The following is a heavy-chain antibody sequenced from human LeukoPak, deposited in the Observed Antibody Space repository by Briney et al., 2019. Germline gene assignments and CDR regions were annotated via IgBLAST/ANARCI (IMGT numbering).Heavy chain of an antibody. J-gene: IGHJ4*02. CDR1: GGSIRSSSHY. D-gene: IGHD3-10*01. Sequence: PSETLSLTCTVSGGSIRSSSHYWGWIRQPPGKGLEWIGSIYYSGNTYYNSSLKSRVTISIDTSANLFSLKLNSVTAADTAFYFCARQTGSGLFILPGGQGTLVAVSS. V-gene: IGHV4-39*01. CDR2: IYYSGNT. CDR3: ARQTGSGLFILP.